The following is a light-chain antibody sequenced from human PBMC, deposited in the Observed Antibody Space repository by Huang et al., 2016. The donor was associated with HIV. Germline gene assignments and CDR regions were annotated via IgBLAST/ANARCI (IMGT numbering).Light chain of an antibody. Sequence: DIQMTQYPSSLSASVGDRVTITCRASQCISNSLAWYQQKPGRAPKLLLYAASRLGIGVPSRFSGRGSGTDYTLTISRLQPEDFATYYCQQYFTSPPLTFGGGTKVEIK. CDR2: AAS. CDR3: QQYFTSPPLT. J-gene: IGKJ4*01. V-gene: IGKV1-NL1*01. CDR1: QCISNS.